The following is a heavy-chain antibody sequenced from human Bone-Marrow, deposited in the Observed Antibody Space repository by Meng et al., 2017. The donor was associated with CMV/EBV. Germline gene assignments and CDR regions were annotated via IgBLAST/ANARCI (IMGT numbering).Heavy chain of an antibody. J-gene: IGHJ5*02. CDR2: ISRSSSDI. V-gene: IGHV3-21*01. CDR3: ASNQPLFGGYKDFDP. Sequence: GGSLRLPCAASGFTFSSYSMNWVRQAPGKGLEWVSSISRSSSDIYYAGSVKRRFTISRDNAKSSLSPQMNSLRAEDTAVDYCASNQPLFGGYKDFDPWGQGTLVTVSS. CDR1: GFTFSSYS. D-gene: IGHD2-2*01.